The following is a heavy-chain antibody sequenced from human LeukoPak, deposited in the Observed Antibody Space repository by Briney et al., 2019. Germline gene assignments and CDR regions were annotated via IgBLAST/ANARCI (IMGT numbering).Heavy chain of an antibody. V-gene: IGHV3-7*05. CDR2: INQDGSET. CDR3: VRGFDGYFGFDL. D-gene: IGHD5-24*01. J-gene: IGHJ3*01. Sequence: SGGSLRLSCAASGFTFSTYWMSWVRLAPGKGLEWVANINQDGSETFYVDSVKGRFTISRDNGKNSMFVQMDSLRAEDTAVYYCVRGFDGYFGFDLWGQGTMVTVSS. CDR1: GFTFSTYW.